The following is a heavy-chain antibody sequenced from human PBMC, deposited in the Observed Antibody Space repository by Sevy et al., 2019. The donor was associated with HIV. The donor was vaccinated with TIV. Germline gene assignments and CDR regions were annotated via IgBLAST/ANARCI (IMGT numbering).Heavy chain of an antibody. V-gene: IGHV1-2*02. Sequence: ASVKVSCKASGYTFTGYYMHWVRQAPGQGLEWMGWINPNSGGTNYAQKFQGRVTMTRETSISTAYMELSRLRSDDTAVYYCARVGDLLGGIDYWGQGTLVTVSS. J-gene: IGHJ4*02. CDR1: GYTFTGYY. CDR2: INPNSGGT. D-gene: IGHD3-10*01. CDR3: ARVGDLLGGIDY.